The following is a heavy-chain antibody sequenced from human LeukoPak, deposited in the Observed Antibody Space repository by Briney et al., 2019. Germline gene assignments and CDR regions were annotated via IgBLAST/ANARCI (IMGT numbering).Heavy chain of an antibody. CDR1: GGSISSSSYY. D-gene: IGHD4-17*01. CDR2: IYYSGST. CDR3: AREGTDYGDYHTY. V-gene: IGHV4-39*02. Sequence: PSETLSLTCTVSGGSISSSSYYWGWIRQPPGKGLEWIGSIYYSGSTYYNPSLKSRVTISVDTSKNQFSLKLSSVTAADTAVYYCAREGTDYGDYHTYWGQGTLVTVSS. J-gene: IGHJ4*02.